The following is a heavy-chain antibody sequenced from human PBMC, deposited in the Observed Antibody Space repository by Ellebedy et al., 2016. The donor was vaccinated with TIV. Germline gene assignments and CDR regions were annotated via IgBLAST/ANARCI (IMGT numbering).Heavy chain of an antibody. CDR2: INPNSGGT. D-gene: IGHD3-16*01. CDR3: AREGDLPRGNWFDP. CDR1: GYMFTDYY. V-gene: IGHV1-2*02. Sequence: ASVKVSXXASGYMFTDYYMHWVRQAPGQGLEWMGWINPNSGGTNYAQKFQGRVTMTRDTSISTAYMELSRVRSDDTAMYYCAREGDLPRGNWFDPWGQGTLVTVSS. J-gene: IGHJ5*02.